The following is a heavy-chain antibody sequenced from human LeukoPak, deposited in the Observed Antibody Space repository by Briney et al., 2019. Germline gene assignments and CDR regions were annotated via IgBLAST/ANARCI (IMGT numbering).Heavy chain of an antibody. D-gene: IGHD3-9*01. CDR3: ARELRYFDCPYYCGFDY. CDR1: GFTFSSYA. Sequence: PGRSLRLSCAASGFTFSSYAMHWVRQAPGKGLEWVAVISYDGSNKYYADSVKGRFTISRDNSKNTLYLQMNSLRAEDTAVYYCARELRYFDCPYYCGFDYWGQGTLVTASS. CDR2: ISYDGSNK. V-gene: IGHV3-30*01. J-gene: IGHJ4*02.